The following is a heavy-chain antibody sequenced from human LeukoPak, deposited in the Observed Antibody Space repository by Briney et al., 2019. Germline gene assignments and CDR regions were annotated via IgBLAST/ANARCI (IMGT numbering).Heavy chain of an antibody. CDR3: ARGRYCSSTSCSDFHY. CDR1: GYAFTDYY. V-gene: IGHV1-2*02. Sequence: ASVKVSCKVSGYAFTDYYMHWVRQAPGQGLEWMGWINPNSGDTNYPQKFQGRVTMTRDTSISTAYMELSSMRSDDTAVYYCARGRYCSSTSCSDFHYWGQGTLVTVSS. J-gene: IGHJ4*02. D-gene: IGHD2-2*01. CDR2: INPNSGDT.